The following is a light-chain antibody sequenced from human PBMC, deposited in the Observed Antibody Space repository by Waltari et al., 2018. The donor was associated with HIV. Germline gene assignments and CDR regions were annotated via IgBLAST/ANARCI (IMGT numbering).Light chain of an antibody. CDR3: QQYNNWPPWT. J-gene: IGKJ1*01. CDR2: GAS. Sequence: EIVMTQSPATLSVSPGERATLSCRASQRVSSNLAWYQQNPVQAPRLLSYGASPRATGIPARFSGSGSGTEFTLTISSLQSEDFAVYYCQQYNNWPPWTFGQGTKVEIK. CDR1: QRVSSN. V-gene: IGKV3-15*01.